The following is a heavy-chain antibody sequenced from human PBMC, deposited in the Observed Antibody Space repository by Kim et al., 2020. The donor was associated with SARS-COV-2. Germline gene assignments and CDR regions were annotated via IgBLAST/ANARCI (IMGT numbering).Heavy chain of an antibody. J-gene: IGHJ6*02. V-gene: IGHV3-30*02. D-gene: IGHD2-15*01. Sequence: KGRFTISRDNSKNTLYLQMNSLRAEDTAVYYCAKVRVVAATNDYYYGMDVWGQGTTVTVSS. CDR3: AKVRVVAATNDYYYGMDV.